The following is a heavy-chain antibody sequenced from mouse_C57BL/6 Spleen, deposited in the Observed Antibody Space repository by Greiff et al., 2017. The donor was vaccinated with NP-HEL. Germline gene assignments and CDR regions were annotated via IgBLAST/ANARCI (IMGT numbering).Heavy chain of an antibody. CDR3: ARLVGPSDYYGSSYAMDY. CDR2: INPSSGYT. V-gene: IGHV1-7*01. CDR1: GYTFTSYW. J-gene: IGHJ4*01. D-gene: IGHD1-1*01. Sequence: VQLQQSGAELAKPGASVKLSCKASGYTFTSYWMHWVKQRPGQGLEWIGYINPSSGYTKYNQKFKDKATLTADKSSSTAYMQLSSLTYEDSAVYYCARLVGPSDYYGSSYAMDYWGQGTSVTVSS.